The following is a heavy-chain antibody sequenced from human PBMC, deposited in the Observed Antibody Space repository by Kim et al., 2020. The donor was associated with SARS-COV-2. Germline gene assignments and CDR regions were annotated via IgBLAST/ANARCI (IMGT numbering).Heavy chain of an antibody. V-gene: IGHV3-73*01. CDR2: IRSKANSYAT. CDR1: GFTFSGSA. J-gene: IGHJ6*02. D-gene: IGHD3-3*01. CDR3: TRLEDFWSGMDV. Sequence: GGSLRLSCAASGFTFSGSAMHWVRQASGKGLEWVGRIRSKANSYATAYAASVKGRFTISRDDSKNTAYLQMNSLKTEDTAVYYCTRLEDFWSGMDVWGQGTTVTVSS.